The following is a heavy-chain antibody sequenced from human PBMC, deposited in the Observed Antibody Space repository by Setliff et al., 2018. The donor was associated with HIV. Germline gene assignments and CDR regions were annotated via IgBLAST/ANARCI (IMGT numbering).Heavy chain of an antibody. Sequence: LRLSCATSGFAFSDYDFHWVRQVTGEGLEWVSAIGTGGDTYYADSVKGRFTISRENAKNSLYLQMNNVRAGDTAVYYCTRELNGHTSSHYYFGLDVWGQGTTVTVSS. J-gene: IGHJ6*02. CDR1: GFAFSDYD. CDR2: IGTGGDT. CDR3: TRELNGHTSSHYYFGLDV. D-gene: IGHD6-6*01. V-gene: IGHV3-13*01.